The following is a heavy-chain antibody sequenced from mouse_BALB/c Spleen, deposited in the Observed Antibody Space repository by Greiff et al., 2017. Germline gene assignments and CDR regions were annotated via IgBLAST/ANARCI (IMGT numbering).Heavy chain of an antibody. D-gene: IGHD1-1*01. Sequence: EVQLQQSGAELVKPGASVKLSCTASGFNIKDTYMHWVKQRPEQGLEWIGRIDPANGNTKYDPKFQGKATITADTSSNTAYLQLSSLTSEDTAVYYGARDYYGSSYWYFDVWGAGTTVTVSS. V-gene: IGHV14-3*02. CDR1: GFNIKDTY. CDR2: IDPANGNT. J-gene: IGHJ1*01. CDR3: ARDYYGSSYWYFDV.